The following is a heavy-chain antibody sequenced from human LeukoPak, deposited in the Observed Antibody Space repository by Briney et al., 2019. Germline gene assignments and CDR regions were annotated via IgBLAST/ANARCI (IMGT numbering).Heavy chain of an antibody. CDR3: ARAEVFSYYGMDV. CDR2: IYSGGST. V-gene: IGHV3-66*01. CDR1: GFTVSSNY. Sequence: GGSLRLPCAASGFTVSSNYMSWVRQAPGKGLEWVSVIYSGGSTYYADSVKGRFTISRDNSKNTLYLQMNSLRAEDTAVYYCARAEVFSYYGMDVWSQGTTVTVSS. J-gene: IGHJ6*02.